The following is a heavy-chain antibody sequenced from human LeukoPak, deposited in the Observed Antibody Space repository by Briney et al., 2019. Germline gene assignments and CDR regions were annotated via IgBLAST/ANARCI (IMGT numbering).Heavy chain of an antibody. CDR3: ARMDSGGDGYFDC. CDR1: GGPNSGYY. CDR2: IYYYGNT. Sequence: PSETLSLTCTVSGGPNSGYYCIWLRQPPGEAREWIGYIYYYGNTNLHPSLKSRVTISTATSKNPFSLQLMSVTAAATADYYCARMDSGGDGYFDCWGQGTLVTASS. J-gene: IGHJ4*02. D-gene: IGHD2-21*01. V-gene: IGHV4-59*12.